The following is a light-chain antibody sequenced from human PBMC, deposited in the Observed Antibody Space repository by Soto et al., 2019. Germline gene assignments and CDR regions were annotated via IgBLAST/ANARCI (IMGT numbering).Light chain of an antibody. CDR1: QSISSW. Sequence: IQMTQSPSTLSASLGDRVTITCRASQSISSWLAWYQQKPGKAPKLLIYKASSLESGVPSRFSGSGSGTEFTLTISSLQPDDFATYYCQQYNSYWTFGQGTKVAIK. CDR3: QQYNSYWT. J-gene: IGKJ1*01. V-gene: IGKV1-5*03. CDR2: KAS.